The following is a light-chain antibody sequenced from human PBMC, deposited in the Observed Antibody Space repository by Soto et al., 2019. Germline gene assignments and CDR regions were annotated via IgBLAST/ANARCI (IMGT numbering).Light chain of an antibody. Sequence: EIVMTQSPATLSVSLGERATLSCRASQSVGSNLACYQQKPGKAPRLLIYGASYRATGIPARFCGSGSGTEFTLTISSLQSEDFAVYYCQQYNNWPRTFGQGTKLEIK. J-gene: IGKJ2*01. CDR2: GAS. V-gene: IGKV3-15*01. CDR1: QSVGSN. CDR3: QQYNNWPRT.